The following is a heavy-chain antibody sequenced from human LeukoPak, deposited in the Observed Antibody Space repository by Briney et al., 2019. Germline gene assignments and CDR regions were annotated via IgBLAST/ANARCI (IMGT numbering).Heavy chain of an antibody. CDR2: IRYEGNEK. CDR1: GFTFTTAW. Sequence: GGSLRLSCAASGFTFTTAWMSWVRQAPGKGLEWVAFIRYEGNEKYYAESVKGRFTISRDNSKSTLYLEMNSLRVEDTAVYYCAKDLMRDRWFGESWGQGTLVTVSS. V-gene: IGHV3-30*02. J-gene: IGHJ5*02. CDR3: AKDLMRDRWFGES. D-gene: IGHD3-10*01.